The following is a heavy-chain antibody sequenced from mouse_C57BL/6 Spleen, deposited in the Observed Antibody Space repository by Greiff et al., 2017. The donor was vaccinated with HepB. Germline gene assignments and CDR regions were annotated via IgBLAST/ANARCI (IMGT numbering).Heavy chain of an antibody. D-gene: IGHD2-1*01. J-gene: IGHJ2*01. V-gene: IGHV6-6*01. Sequence: EVKLMESGGGLVQPGGSMKLSCAASGFTFSDAWMDWVRQSPEKGLEWVAEIRNKANNHATYYAESVKGRFTISRDDSKSSVYLQINSLRAEDTGIYYCTSNYGNYDYFDYWGQGTTLTVSS. CDR1: GFTFSDAW. CDR2: IRNKANNHAT. CDR3: TSNYGNYDYFDY.